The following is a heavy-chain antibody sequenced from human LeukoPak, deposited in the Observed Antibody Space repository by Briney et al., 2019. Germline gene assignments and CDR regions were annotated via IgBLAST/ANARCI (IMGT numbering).Heavy chain of an antibody. CDR1: GFTFSTYN. Sequence: GGSLRLSCAASGFTFSTYNMKWVRQAPGKGLEWVSSITSTSSYIYYTDSVKGRFTISRDNAKNSLYLQMNSLRAGDTAVYYCARDPTSSWETAFDIWGQGTMVTVSS. J-gene: IGHJ3*02. D-gene: IGHD1-26*01. CDR2: ITSTSSYI. CDR3: ARDPTSSWETAFDI. V-gene: IGHV3-21*01.